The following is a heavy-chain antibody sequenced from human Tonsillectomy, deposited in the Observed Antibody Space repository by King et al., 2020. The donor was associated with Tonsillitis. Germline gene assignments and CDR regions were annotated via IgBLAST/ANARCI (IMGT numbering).Heavy chain of an antibody. CDR2: ISPYNGNR. V-gene: IGHV1-18*01. D-gene: IGHD1-26*01. Sequence: FQLVQSGAEVKKPGASVKVSCKASGYTFINYGISWVRQAPGQCLEWMGWISPYNGNRNYARNLQGRLTMTNDTSTSTAYMELRSLRSNDTAFYYCARDRVNSGTYLDAFDIWGQGTMVTVSS. CDR3: ARDRVNSGTYLDAFDI. J-gene: IGHJ3*02. CDR1: GYTFINYG.